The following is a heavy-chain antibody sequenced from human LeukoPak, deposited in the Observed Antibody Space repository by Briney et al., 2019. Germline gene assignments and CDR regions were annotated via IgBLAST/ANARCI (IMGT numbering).Heavy chain of an antibody. CDR2: ISAYNGNT. J-gene: IGHJ3*01. CDR3: ARLFAYGSGSYYLRDDAFDV. D-gene: IGHD3-10*01. V-gene: IGHV1-18*01. Sequence: GASVKVSCKASGYTFTNYGISWVRQAPGQGLEWMGWISAYNGNTNYAQKLQGRATMTTDTSTTTAYLEVRSLRSDDTAVYYCARLFAYGSGSYYLRDDAFDVWGQGTMVTVSS. CDR1: GYTFTNYG.